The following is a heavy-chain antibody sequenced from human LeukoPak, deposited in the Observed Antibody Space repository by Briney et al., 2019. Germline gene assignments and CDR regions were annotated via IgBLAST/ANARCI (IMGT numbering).Heavy chain of an antibody. J-gene: IGHJ5*02. CDR2: INPKSGGT. CDR1: GYTFTSYY. CDR3: ARDLGDIVVVVAATPVWFDP. D-gene: IGHD2-15*01. Sequence: ASVKVSCKASGYTFTSYYMHWVRQAPGQGLEWMGWINPKSGGTVYAQKFQGRVTMTRDTSSSTAYMELSRLRSEDTAVYYCARDLGDIVVVVAATPVWFDPWGQGTLVTVSS. V-gene: IGHV1-2*02.